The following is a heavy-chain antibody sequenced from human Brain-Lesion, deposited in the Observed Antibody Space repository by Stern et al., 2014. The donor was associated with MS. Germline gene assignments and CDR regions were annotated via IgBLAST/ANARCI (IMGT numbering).Heavy chain of an antibody. V-gene: IGHV3-7*01. Sequence: EVQLVESGGGLVQPGGSLTISCTAAGFTFGNYWMTWVRQAPGKGLEWVANIKADGPEKNYGDSVKGRFTISSDKARNSVYLERNSLRVEDTALYYCARVYNTIYGIVTQRGSGMDVWGQGTTVIVSS. CDR1: GFTFGNYW. CDR3: ARVYNTIYGIVTQRGSGMDV. CDR2: IKADGPEK. D-gene: IGHD3-3*01. J-gene: IGHJ6*02.